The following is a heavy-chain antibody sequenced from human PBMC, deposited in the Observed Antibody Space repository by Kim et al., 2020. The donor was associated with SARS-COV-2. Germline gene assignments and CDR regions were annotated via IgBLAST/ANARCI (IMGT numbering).Heavy chain of an antibody. V-gene: IGHV4-31*03. CDR1: GGSISSGGYY. CDR2: IYYSGST. J-gene: IGHJ4*02. Sequence: SETLSLTCTVSGGSISSGGYYWSWIRQHPGKGLEWIGYIYYSGSTYYNPSLKSRVTISVDTSKNQFSLKLSSVTAADTAVYYCARMDILTGYPLFDYWGQGTLVTVSS. D-gene: IGHD3-9*01. CDR3: ARMDILTGYPLFDY.